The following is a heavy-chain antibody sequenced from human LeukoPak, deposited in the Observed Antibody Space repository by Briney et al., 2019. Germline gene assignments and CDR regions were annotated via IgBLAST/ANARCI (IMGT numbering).Heavy chain of an antibody. J-gene: IGHJ6*03. Sequence: ASVKVSCKASEYTFTGYYMHWVRQAPGQGLEWMGWINPNSGGTNYAQKFQGRVTMTRDTSISTAYMELSRLRSDDTAVYYCARGSNYDFWSGYGVNMDVWGKGTTVTVSS. CDR2: INPNSGGT. CDR3: ARGSNYDFWSGYGVNMDV. V-gene: IGHV1-2*02. CDR1: EYTFTGYY. D-gene: IGHD3-3*01.